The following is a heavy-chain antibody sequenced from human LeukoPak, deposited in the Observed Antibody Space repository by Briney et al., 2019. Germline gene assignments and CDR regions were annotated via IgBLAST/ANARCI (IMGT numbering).Heavy chain of an antibody. CDR3: GSYRYNGSFDS. Sequence: NASETLSLTCAVYGGSFSDYYWSWIRQPPGKGLEWIGEINHSGTNNYTPSLKSPVSISVDTSKNQFSLKLNSVTAADAAMYSSGSYRYNGSFDSWGQGMLVNVSS. CDR2: INHSGTN. D-gene: IGHD3-16*02. CDR1: GGSFSDYY. J-gene: IGHJ4*02. V-gene: IGHV4-34*01.